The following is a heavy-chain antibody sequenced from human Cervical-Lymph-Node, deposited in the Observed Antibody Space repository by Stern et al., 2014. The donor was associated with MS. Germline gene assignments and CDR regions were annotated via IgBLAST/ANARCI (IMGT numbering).Heavy chain of an antibody. CDR1: GFTFSNYY. V-gene: IGHV1-2*02. CDR2: ISPKNGDT. J-gene: IGHJ4*02. CDR3: ATLSPGAGGNYYRHFDY. D-gene: IGHD1-26*01. Sequence: QMQLVQSGAEVKKPGASVQVSCKPSGFTFSNYYIHWLRQAPGQRPEWMGRISPKNGDTNYAPKFQGRVTMTEDTSTDTAYMELSSLRSEDTAVYYCATLSPGAGGNYYRHFDYWGQGTLVTVSS.